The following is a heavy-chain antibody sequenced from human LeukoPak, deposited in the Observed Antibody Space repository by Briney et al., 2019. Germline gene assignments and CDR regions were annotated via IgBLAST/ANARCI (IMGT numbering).Heavy chain of an antibody. J-gene: IGHJ4*02. CDR3: ARDGPKGVDSYGSDY. D-gene: IGHD5-18*01. Sequence: ASVKVSCKASGYTFTSNYIHWVRQAPGQGLEWMGMIYPRDGSTSYAQKFQGRVTMTRDTSTSTVYMELSSLRSEDTAVYYCARDGPKGVDSYGSDYWGQGTLVTVSS. V-gene: IGHV1-46*01. CDR1: GYTFTSNY. CDR2: IYPRDGST.